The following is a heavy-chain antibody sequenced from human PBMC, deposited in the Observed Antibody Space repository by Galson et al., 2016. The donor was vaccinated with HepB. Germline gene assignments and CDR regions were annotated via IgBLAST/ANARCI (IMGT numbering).Heavy chain of an antibody. D-gene: IGHD3-16*01. Sequence: SLRLSCAASGVTFTHYWMTWVRQAPGRGLEWVASITQDGSGKHYVDSVKGRFTISRDSTKNTVFLQMNSLRAEDTALYYCARGFGGATGDFWGQGTLVTVSS. CDR1: GVTFTHYW. CDR3: ARGFGGATGDF. J-gene: IGHJ4*02. V-gene: IGHV3-7*03. CDR2: ITQDGSGK.